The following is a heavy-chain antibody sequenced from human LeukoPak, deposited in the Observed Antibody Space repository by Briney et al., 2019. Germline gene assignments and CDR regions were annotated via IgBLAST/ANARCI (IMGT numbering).Heavy chain of an antibody. CDR2: INAGNGNT. V-gene: IGHV1-3*01. D-gene: IGHD1-20*01. Sequence: ASVKVSCKASGYTFTSYAMHWVRQAPGQRLEWMGWINAGNGNTNYAQKFQDRVTITRDRSMSTAYMELSSLRSGDTAMYYCASSPPYNWNDDCYYGMDVWGQGTTVTVSS. CDR1: GYTFTSYA. CDR3: ASSPPYNWNDDCYYGMDV. J-gene: IGHJ6*02.